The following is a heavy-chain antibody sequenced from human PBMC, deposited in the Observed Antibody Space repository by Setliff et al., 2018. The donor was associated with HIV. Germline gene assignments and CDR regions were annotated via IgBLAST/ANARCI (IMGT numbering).Heavy chain of an antibody. CDR3: ARGDHYYDLGSIYSDWYFDI. V-gene: IGHV1-69*13. J-gene: IGHJ2*01. CDR2: IIPIFGST. CDR1: GGTFRKYS. D-gene: IGHD3-10*01. Sequence: ASVKVSCKASGGTFRKYSISWVRQAPGQGLEWMGGIIPIFGSTKYAQKFQDRVTITADESKDTADMELSSLTSEDTAVYYCARGDHYYDLGSIYSDWYFDIWGRGTLVTVSS.